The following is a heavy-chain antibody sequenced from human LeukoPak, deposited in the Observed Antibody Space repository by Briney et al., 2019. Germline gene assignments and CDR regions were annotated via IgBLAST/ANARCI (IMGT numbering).Heavy chain of an antibody. D-gene: IGHD3-9*01. CDR2: IYSGGST. CDR1: GFTVTSNY. CDR3: AQAKGDLLTGYSWYYFDY. V-gene: IGHV3-53*01. Sequence: GGSLRLSCAASGFTVTSNYMSWVRQAPGKGLEWVSVIYSGGSTYYADSVKGRFTISRDNSKNTLYLQRNSLRAEDTAVYYCAQAKGDLLTGYSWYYFDYWGQGTLVTVSS. J-gene: IGHJ4*02.